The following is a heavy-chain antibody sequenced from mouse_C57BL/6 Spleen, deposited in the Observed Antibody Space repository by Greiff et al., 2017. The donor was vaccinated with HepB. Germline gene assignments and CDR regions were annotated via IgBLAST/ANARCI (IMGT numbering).Heavy chain of an antibody. Sequence: QVQLQQPGAELVKPGASVKLSCKASGYTFTSYWMHWVKQRPGRGLEWIGRIDTNSGGTKYNEKFKSKATLTVDKPSSIAYMQLSSLTSEDAAVYYCARRDSSGYVGYFDVWGTGTTVTVYS. D-gene: IGHD3-2*02. CDR1: GYTFTSYW. V-gene: IGHV1-72*01. CDR2: IDTNSGGT. CDR3: ARRDSSGYVGYFDV. J-gene: IGHJ1*03.